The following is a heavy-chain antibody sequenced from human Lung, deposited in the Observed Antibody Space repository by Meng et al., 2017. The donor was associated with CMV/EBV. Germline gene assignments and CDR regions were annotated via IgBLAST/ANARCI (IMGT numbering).Heavy chain of an antibody. D-gene: IGHD3-10*01. V-gene: IGHV5-51*01. CDR3: ARRGSTWFVDY. J-gene: IGHJ4*02. CDR2: IYPGDSDT. Sequence: GEXXKISCKGSGYNFGNYWIGWVRQMPGKGLEWMGLIYPGDSDTRYSPAFQGQVTISADKSISTAYLQWSGLKASDTAMYYCARRGSTWFVDYWGQGTLVTVSS. CDR1: GYNFGNYW.